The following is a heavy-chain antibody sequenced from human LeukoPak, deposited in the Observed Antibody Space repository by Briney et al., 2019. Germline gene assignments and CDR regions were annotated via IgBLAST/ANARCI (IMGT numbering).Heavy chain of an antibody. D-gene: IGHD3-22*01. CDR1: GGSFSGYY. Sequence: SETLSLTCAVYGGSFSGYYWSWIRQPPGKGLERIGEINHSGSTNYNPSLKSRVTISVDTSKNQFSLKLSSVTAVDTAVYYCARVYYYDSSGYYYFDYWGQGTLVTVSS. CDR3: ARVYYYDSSGYYYFDY. CDR2: INHSGST. J-gene: IGHJ4*02. V-gene: IGHV4-34*01.